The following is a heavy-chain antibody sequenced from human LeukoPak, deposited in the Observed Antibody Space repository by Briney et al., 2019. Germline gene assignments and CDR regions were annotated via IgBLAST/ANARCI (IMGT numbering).Heavy chain of an antibody. CDR1: GGSIGSYY. CDR3: ASGEMSTYDYVWGSYRILSSLSFDT. V-gene: IGHV4-59*01. CDR2: IYYSGST. Sequence: SETLSLTCTVSGGSIGSYYWSWIRQPPGKGLEWIGYIYYSGSTNYNPSLKSRVTISVDTSKNQFSLKLSSVTAADTAVYYCASGEMSTYDYVWGSYRILSSLSFDTLGQGTMVTVSS. D-gene: IGHD3-16*02. J-gene: IGHJ3*02.